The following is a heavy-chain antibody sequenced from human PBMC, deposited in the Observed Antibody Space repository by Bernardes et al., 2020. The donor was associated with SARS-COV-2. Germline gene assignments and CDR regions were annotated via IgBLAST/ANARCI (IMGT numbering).Heavy chain of an antibody. CDR1: GTTLSTFA. J-gene: IGHJ6*02. V-gene: IGHV1-69*13. CDR3: AREQIGMDV. CDR2: TIPIFGTP. Sequence: SVKVSCKASGTTLSTFAVTWVRQAPGQGLEWLGGTIPIFGTPKYAQKFQGRLTIFVDESMNTAFLELSSLKSEDTAVYYCAREQIGMDVWGQGTTVSVS.